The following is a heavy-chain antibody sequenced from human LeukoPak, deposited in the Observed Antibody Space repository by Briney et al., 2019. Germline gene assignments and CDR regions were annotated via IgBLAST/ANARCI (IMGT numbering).Heavy chain of an antibody. CDR1: GFTFSSYS. Sequence: GGSLRLSCAASGFTFSSYSMNWVRQAPGKGLGWVSSISSSSSYIYYADSMKGRFTISRDNATNSLYLQMNSLRAEDTAVYYCARGHSNQYYYYYMDVWGKGTTVTVS. D-gene: IGHD4-11*01. CDR2: ISSSSSYI. V-gene: IGHV3-21*01. J-gene: IGHJ6*03. CDR3: ARGHSNQYYYYYMDV.